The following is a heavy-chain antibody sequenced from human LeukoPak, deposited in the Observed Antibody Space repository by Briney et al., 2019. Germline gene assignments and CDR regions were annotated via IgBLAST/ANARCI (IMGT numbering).Heavy chain of an antibody. CDR2: ISSSSSTI. J-gene: IGHJ3*02. CDR3: ARDSENPIRHDAFDI. CDR1: GFTFSSYS. Sequence: PGGSLRLSCAASGFTFSSYSMNWVRQAPGKGLEWVSYISSSSSTIYYADSVKGRFTISRDNAKNSLYLQMNSLRAEDTAVYYCARDSENPIRHDAFDIWGQGTMVTVSS. V-gene: IGHV3-48*04. D-gene: IGHD3-10*01.